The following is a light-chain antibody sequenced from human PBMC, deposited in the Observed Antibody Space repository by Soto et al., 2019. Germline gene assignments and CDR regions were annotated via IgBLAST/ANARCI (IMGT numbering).Light chain of an antibody. CDR1: SSDVGGYNY. CDR2: EVS. J-gene: IGLJ1*01. V-gene: IGLV2-14*01. CDR3: SSHTSTNTRV. Sequence: QSALTQPASVSGSPGQSITISCTGTSSDVGGYNYVSWYQQHPGKVPKLMIYEVSNRPSGVSYRFSGSKSGNTASLTISGLQAEDAADYYCSSHTSTNTRVFGTGTKVTVL.